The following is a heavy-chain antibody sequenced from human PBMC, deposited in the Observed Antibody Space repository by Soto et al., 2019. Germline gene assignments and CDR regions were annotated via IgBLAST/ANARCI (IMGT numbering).Heavy chain of an antibody. V-gene: IGHV1-2*04. J-gene: IGHJ6*04. D-gene: IGHD6-6*01. CDR2: INPNSGGT. CDR3: ARSRGGIAARPGYYCSMVV. Sequence: ASVKVSCKASGYTFTGYYMHWVRQAPGQGLEWMGWINPNSGGTNYAQKFQGWVTMTRDTSISTAYMELSRLRSDDTAVYYCARSRGGIAARPGYYCSMVVWGKGTTVTVSS. CDR1: GYTFTGYY.